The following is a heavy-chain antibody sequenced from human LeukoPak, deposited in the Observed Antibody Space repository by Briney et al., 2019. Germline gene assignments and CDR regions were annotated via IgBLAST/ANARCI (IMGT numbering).Heavy chain of an antibody. CDR3: ARVESSSSYSDY. J-gene: IGHJ4*02. Sequence: SETLSLTCTVSGGSISSYYWSWIRQPAGKGLEWVGRIYTSGSTNYNPSLKSRVTMSVDTSKNQFSLKLSSVTAADTAVYYCARVESSSSYSDYWGQGTLVTVSS. V-gene: IGHV4-4*07. CDR2: IYTSGST. D-gene: IGHD6-6*01. CDR1: GGSISSYY.